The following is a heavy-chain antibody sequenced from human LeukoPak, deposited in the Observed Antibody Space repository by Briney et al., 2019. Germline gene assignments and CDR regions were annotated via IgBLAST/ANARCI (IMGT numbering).Heavy chain of an antibody. CDR1: GLSFSDSY. J-gene: IGHJ5*02. CDR3: ARPLSEGFDP. D-gene: IGHD3-16*02. CDR2: ISGMGHDI. Sequence: GSLRLSCVVSGLSFSDSYMTWIRQTPGMGLESLAYISGMGHDIYYADSVKGRFTISRDNAKNSLYLQMNGLRAEDTAVYYCARPLSEGFDPWGQGTLVTVSS. V-gene: IGHV3-11*04.